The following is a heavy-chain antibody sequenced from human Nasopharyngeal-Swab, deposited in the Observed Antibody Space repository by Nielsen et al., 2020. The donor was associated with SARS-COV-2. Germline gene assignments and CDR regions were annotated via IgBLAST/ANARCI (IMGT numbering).Heavy chain of an antibody. CDR2: INPKSGGT. CDR1: GSTFIDHW. D-gene: IGHD3-10*01. Sequence: ASVKVSCKASGSTFIDHWMHWVRQAPGQGLEWMGRINPKSGGTYYAQKFQGRVTMTRDTSINTAYMELRSLRSGDTAVYFCARGGDHCSDLDAFDIWGQGTVVTVSS. J-gene: IGHJ3*02. V-gene: IGHV1-2*06. CDR3: ARGGDHCSDLDAFDI.